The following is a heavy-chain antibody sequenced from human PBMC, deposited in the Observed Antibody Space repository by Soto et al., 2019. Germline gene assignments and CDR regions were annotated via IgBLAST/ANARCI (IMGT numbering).Heavy chain of an antibody. Sequence: QVQLVQSGAEVKKPGSSVKVSCKASGGPFSSYAISWVRQAPGQGLEWMGGIIPIFGTANYAQKFQGRVTITADESTSTAYMELSSLRSEDTALDYCARVRSGDGADAWYFDLWCRGNLVTVAA. CDR2: IIPIFGTA. V-gene: IGHV1-69*01. CDR1: GGPFSSYA. J-gene: IGHJ2*01. CDR3: ARVRSGDGADAWYFDL. D-gene: IGHD3-10*01.